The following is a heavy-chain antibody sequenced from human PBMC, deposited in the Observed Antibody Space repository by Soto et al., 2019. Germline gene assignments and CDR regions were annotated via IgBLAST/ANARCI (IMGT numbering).Heavy chain of an antibody. CDR2: IYYSGST. V-gene: IGHV4-30-4*01. CDR1: GGSISSGDYY. CDR3: ATLVVVPAAIRYYYYGMDV. Sequence: QVQLQESGPGLVKPSQTLSLTCTVSGGSISSGDYYWSWIRQPPGKGLEWIGYIYYSGSTYYNPSLKSRVTISVDTSKNQFSLKLSSVTAADTALYYCATLVVVPAAIRYYYYGMDVWGQGTTVTVSS. J-gene: IGHJ6*02. D-gene: IGHD2-2*01.